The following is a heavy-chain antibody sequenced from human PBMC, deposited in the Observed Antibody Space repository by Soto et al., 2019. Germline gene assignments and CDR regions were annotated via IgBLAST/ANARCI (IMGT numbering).Heavy chain of an antibody. V-gene: IGHV4-34*01. J-gene: IGHJ3*02. CDR2: INRRGST. CDR3: ARGGRGSESGFDI. CDR1: VGSFSGYY. Sequence: QVQLQQWGAGLLKPSETLSFTCAVYVGSFSGYYWSWIRQPPGKGLEWIGEINRRGSTNYNPSLKSQVTISVDTSRNQFSLKLSSVTAADTAVYYCARGGRGSESGFDIWGQGTMVTVSS. D-gene: IGHD3-3*01.